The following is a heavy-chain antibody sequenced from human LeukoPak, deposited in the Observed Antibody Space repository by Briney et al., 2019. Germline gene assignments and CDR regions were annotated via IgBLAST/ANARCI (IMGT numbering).Heavy chain of an antibody. CDR3: AKSLIVLMVYAHVYMDV. D-gene: IGHD2-8*01. V-gene: IGHV3-30*18. Sequence: PGGSLRLSCAASGFTFSSYGMHWVRQAPGKGLEWVAVISYDGSNKYYADSVKGRFTISRDNSKNTLYLQMNSLRAEDTAVYYCAKSLIVLMVYAHVYMDVWGKGTTVTVSS. CDR1: GFTFSSYG. CDR2: ISYDGSNK. J-gene: IGHJ6*03.